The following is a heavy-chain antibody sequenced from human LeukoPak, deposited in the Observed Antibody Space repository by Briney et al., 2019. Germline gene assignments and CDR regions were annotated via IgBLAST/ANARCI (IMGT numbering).Heavy chain of an antibody. V-gene: IGHV5-51*01. D-gene: IGHD2-2*01. CDR3: ARHVWDIVVVQSGAFDI. CDR2: IYPGDSDT. CDR1: GCSFTSYW. J-gene: IGHJ3*02. Sequence: GESLKISFKGSGCSFTSYWIGWVRPMPGKGLEWMGMIYPGDSDTRFSPSFQGQVTLSAEKSISTAYLQWSSLKASDTAMYYCARHVWDIVVVQSGAFDIWGQGTMVTVSS.